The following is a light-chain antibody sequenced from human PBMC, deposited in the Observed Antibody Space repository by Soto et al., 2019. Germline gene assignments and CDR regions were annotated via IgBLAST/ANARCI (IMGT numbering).Light chain of an antibody. V-gene: IGLV1-47*01. CDR2: RNN. CDR1: SSNIGSNY. Sequence: QSVLTQPPSASGTPGQRVTISCSGSSSNIGSNYVYWYQQLPGTAPKLLIYRNNQRPSGVPDRFSGSNSGTSASLAISGLRSEDEADYCCAAWDDSLSGLVGNGTKVTVL. CDR3: AAWDDSLSGL. J-gene: IGLJ1*01.